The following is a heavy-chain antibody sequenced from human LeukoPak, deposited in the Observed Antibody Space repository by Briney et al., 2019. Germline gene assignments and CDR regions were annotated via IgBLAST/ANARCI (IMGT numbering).Heavy chain of an antibody. D-gene: IGHD3-9*01. J-gene: IGHJ4*02. CDR1: GYTFTVYY. CDR3: AGPYYDILTGYFANYYFDY. CDR2: INPNSGGT. V-gene: IGHV1-2*02. Sequence: ASVTVSCTASGYTFTVYYMHWVRQAPGQGLEWMGWINPNSGGTNYAQKFQGRVTITRDTYISTAYMELSRLGSDDTAVYYCAGPYYDILTGYFANYYFDYWGQGTLVTVSS.